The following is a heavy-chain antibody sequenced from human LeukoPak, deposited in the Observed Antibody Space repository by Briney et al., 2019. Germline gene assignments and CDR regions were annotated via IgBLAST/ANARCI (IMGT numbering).Heavy chain of an antibody. V-gene: IGHV4-59*01. J-gene: IGHJ4*02. CDR2: IYYTGST. D-gene: IGHD5/OR15-5a*01. Sequence: PSETLSLTYTVSGDSIINYYCSWIRQTPGNGLEWIGFIYYTGSTSYNPSLKSRVTMSVDRSKNLFSLNLSSVTAADTAVYYCARATRSVYDAYYFDSWGQGTLVTVSS. CDR1: GDSIINYY. CDR3: ARATRSVYDAYYFDS.